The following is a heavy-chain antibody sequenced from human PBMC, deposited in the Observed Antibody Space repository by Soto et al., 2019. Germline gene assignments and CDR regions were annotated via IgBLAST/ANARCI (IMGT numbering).Heavy chain of an antibody. Sequence: QVQLVESGGGVVQPGRSLRLSCVASGFTFSTYGMYWVRQAPGKGLEWVAVLSYDGSDKYYADSVKGRFTISRDNSKNTLYLQMNSLRAEDTAVYYCAKDQSQAFDIWGQGTMVTVSS. CDR1: GFTFSTYG. CDR3: AKDQSQAFDI. J-gene: IGHJ3*02. CDR2: LSYDGSDK. V-gene: IGHV3-30*18.